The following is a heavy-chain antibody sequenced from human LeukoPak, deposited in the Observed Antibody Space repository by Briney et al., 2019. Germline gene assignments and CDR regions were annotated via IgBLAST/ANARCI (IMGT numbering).Heavy chain of an antibody. V-gene: IGHV5-51*01. CDR2: IYPGDSDT. J-gene: IGHJ4*02. CDR3: ARRDRLRYFDWLLYGGFDY. CDR1: GYSFTSYW. Sequence: GESLKISCKGSGYSFTSYWISWVRQMPGKGLEWMGIIYPGDSDTRYSPSFQGQVTISADKSISTAYLQWSSLKASDTAMYYCARRDRLRYFDWLLYGGFDYWGQGTLVTVSS. D-gene: IGHD3-9*01.